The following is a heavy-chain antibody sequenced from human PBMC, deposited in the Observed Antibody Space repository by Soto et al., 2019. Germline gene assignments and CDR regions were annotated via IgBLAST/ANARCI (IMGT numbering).Heavy chain of an antibody. CDR3: VRDRSLKVPTSIDY. Sequence: EVQLVESGGGLVQPGGSLRLSCVGSGFTLSSYEMNWVRQAPGKGLEWVAWISYSGSPTGHADPVKGRFTISRDNAKNSLYLQMNSLRAEDTAVYYCVRDRSLKVPTSIDYWGRGALVTVSS. D-gene: IGHD3-16*01. CDR1: GFTLSSYE. J-gene: IGHJ4*01. CDR2: ISYSGSPT. V-gene: IGHV3-48*03.